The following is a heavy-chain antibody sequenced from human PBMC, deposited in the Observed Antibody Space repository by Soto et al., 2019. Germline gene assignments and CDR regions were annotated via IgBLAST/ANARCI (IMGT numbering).Heavy chain of an antibody. CDR3: ARAGPLEPGGGWFDP. J-gene: IGHJ5*02. Sequence: QVQLQESGPGLVKPSETLSLTCTVSGGSISSYYWSWIRQPPGKGLEWIGYIYYSGSTNYNPSLKSRVTISVDTSKNQFSLKLSSVTAADTAVYYCARAGPLEPGGGWFDPWGQGTLVTVSS. D-gene: IGHD1-1*01. V-gene: IGHV4-59*01. CDR2: IYYSGST. CDR1: GGSISSYY.